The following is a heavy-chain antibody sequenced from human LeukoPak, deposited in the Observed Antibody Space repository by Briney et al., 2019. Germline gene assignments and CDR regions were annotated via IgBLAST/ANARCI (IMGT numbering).Heavy chain of an antibody. D-gene: IGHD2-15*01. CDR3: AREEGYCSGGSCPAGFFHYFYYYYGMDV. J-gene: IGHJ6*02. Sequence: GGSLRLSCAASGFTVSSNYMSWVRQAPGKGLEWVSVIYSGGSTYYADSVKGRFTISRDNSKNTLYLQMNSLRAEDTAVYYCAREEGYCSGGSCPAGFFHYFYYYYGMDVWGQGTTVTVSS. V-gene: IGHV3-66*02. CDR1: GFTVSSNY. CDR2: IYSGGST.